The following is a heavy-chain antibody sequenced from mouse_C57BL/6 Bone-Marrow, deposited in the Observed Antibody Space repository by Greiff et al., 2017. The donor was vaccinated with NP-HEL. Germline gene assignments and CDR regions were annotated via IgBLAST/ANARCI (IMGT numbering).Heavy chain of an antibody. CDR1: GFSLTSYG. CDR3: ARHGHYDGSSYEGYAMDY. D-gene: IGHD1-1*01. CDR2: IWSDGST. V-gene: IGHV2-6-1*01. Sequence: QVQLKESGPGLVAPSQSLSITCTVSGFSLTSYGVHWVRQPPGKGLEWLVVIWSDGSTTYNSALKSRLSISKDNSKSQVFLKMNSLQTDDTAMYYCARHGHYDGSSYEGYAMDYWGQGTSVTVSS. J-gene: IGHJ4*01.